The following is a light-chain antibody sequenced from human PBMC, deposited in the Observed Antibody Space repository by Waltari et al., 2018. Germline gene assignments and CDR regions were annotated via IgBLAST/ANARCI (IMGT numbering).Light chain of an antibody. CDR3: SSYAGSSKGV. CDR2: AVI. Sequence: QSALTQPASVSGSPGQSITISCTGTSSDVGNYKRVSWYQPHPGKAPKLLIYAVIKRPSGVSARFAGAKSGDMASLTISVLQPEDEAEYFCSSYAGSSKGVFGGGTKVTVL. J-gene: IGLJ2*01. CDR1: SSDVGNYKR. V-gene: IGLV2-23*02.